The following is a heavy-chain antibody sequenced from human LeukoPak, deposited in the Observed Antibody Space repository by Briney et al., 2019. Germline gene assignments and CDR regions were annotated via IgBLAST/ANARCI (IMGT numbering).Heavy chain of an antibody. CDR1: GGSISSSSYY. CDR2: IYYSGST. D-gene: IGHD1-26*01. V-gene: IGHV4-39*01. CDR3: ARHRSGSYFRWFDP. Sequence: PSETLSLTCTVSGGSISSSSYYWGWIRQSPGKGLEWIGSIYYSGSTYYNPSLKSRVTISVDTSKNQFSLKLSSVTAADTAVYYCARHRSGSYFRWFDPWGQGTLVTVSS. J-gene: IGHJ5*02.